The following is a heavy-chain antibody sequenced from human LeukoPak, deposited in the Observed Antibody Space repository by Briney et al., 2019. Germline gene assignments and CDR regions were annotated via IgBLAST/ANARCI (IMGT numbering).Heavy chain of an antibody. D-gene: IGHD3-22*01. V-gene: IGHV4-39*02. CDR2: IYYTGNK. CDR1: GDSIISSSYY. CDR3: ARLTLGLYDSSGYFDY. J-gene: IGHJ4*02. Sequence: SETLSLTCTVSGDSIISSSYYWDWIRQPPGKGLEWIGSIYYTGNKYTNPSLEGRVTISIGTSRNHFSLKPRSVTAADTAVYYCARLTLGLYDSSGYFDYWGQGSPVTVSS.